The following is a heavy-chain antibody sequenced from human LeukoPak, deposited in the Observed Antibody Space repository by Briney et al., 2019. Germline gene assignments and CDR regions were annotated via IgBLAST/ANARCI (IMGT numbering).Heavy chain of an antibody. CDR1: GFTFSNAW. V-gene: IGHV3-15*01. D-gene: IGHD5-18*01. CDR3: TTVFGYSYDYFDY. Sequence: GGSLRLSCAASGFTFSNAWLSWVRQAPGKGLEWVGRIRSKPDGGTTDYAALVKGRFTISRDDSKNTLYLQMNSLKTEDTAVYYCTTVFGYSYDYFDYWGQGTLVTVSS. J-gene: IGHJ4*02. CDR2: IRSKPDGGTT.